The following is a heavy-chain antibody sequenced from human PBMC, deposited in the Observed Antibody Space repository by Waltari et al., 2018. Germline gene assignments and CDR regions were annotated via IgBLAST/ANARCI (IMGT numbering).Heavy chain of an antibody. J-gene: IGHJ4*02. CDR1: GYTFTDFF. CDR3: SRSGGGTTTFGVAE. CDR2: INPNSGDT. D-gene: IGHD3-3*01. Sequence: QVQLVQSGAEVKKSGASVKVSCKASGYTFTDFFIHWVRQAPGQGIEWMGRINPNSGDTSYAQRFQGRVTMTGEKSITTAYMELTGLRTDRTANYFWSRSGGGTTTFGVAEWGQGSLVTVSS. V-gene: IGHV1-2*06.